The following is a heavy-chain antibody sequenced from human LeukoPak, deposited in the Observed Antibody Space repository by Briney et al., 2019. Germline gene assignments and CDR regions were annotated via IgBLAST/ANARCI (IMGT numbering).Heavy chain of an antibody. CDR3: ARHSYAFGYFDY. V-gene: IGHV4-39*01. J-gene: IGHJ4*02. CDR1: GGSISSSSYY. CDR2: IYYSGST. D-gene: IGHD5-18*01. Sequence: RSSETLSLTCTVSGGSISSSSYYWGWIRQPPGMGLEWIGSIYYSGSTYYNPSLKSRVTMSVDTSKNQFSLKLSSVTAADTAVYYCARHSYAFGYFDYWGQETLVAVSS.